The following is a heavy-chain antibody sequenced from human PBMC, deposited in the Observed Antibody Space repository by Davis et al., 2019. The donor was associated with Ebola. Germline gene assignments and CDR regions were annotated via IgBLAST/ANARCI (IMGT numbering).Heavy chain of an antibody. CDR3: ARGGLTTSRFDP. V-gene: IGHV4-61*01. D-gene: IGHD4-11*01. CDR1: GGSVSSGNYY. Sequence: PSETLSLTCTVSGGSVSSGNYYWSWIRQPPGKGLEWIGYIYYSGSTNYNPSLKSRVTISVDTSKNQFSLKLSSVTAADTAVYYCARGGLTTSRFDPWGQGTLVTVSS. CDR2: IYYSGST. J-gene: IGHJ5*02.